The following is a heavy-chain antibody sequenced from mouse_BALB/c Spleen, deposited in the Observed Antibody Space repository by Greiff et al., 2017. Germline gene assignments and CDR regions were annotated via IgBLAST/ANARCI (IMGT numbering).Heavy chain of an antibody. Sequence: EVKLMESGPELVKPGASVKIPCKASGYTFTDYNMDWVKQSHGKSLEWIGDINPNNGGTIYNQKFKGKATLTVDKSSSTAYMELRSLTSEDTAVYYCARGGQLGLPPFAYWGQGTLVTVSA. CDR2: INPNNGGT. CDR3: ARGGQLGLPPFAY. J-gene: IGHJ3*01. V-gene: IGHV1-18*01. D-gene: IGHD3-1*01. CDR1: GYTFTDYN.